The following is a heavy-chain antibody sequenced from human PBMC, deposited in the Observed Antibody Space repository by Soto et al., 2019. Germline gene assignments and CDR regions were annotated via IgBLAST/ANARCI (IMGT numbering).Heavy chain of an antibody. V-gene: IGHV3-30*03. Sequence: QVQLVESGGGVVQPGRSLRLSCAASGFTFSSYGMHWVRQAPGKGLEWVAIISYDGSTKYYGDCVKGRFTISRDNSKNTLYLQMNSLRVEDTAVYYCARASTVTTPLDYWGQGTLVTVSS. CDR3: ARASTVTTPLDY. D-gene: IGHD4-17*01. CDR1: GFTFSSYG. CDR2: ISYDGSTK. J-gene: IGHJ4*02.